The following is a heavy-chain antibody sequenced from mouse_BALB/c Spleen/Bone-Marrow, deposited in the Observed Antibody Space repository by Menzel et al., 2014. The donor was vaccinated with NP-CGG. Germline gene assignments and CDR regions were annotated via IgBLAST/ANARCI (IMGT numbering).Heavy chain of an antibody. Sequence: QVQLKESGAELMKPGASVKISCKATGYTFSSYWIEWVKQRPGHGLEWIGEILPGSGSIKYNEKFKGKATFTADTSSNTAYMQLSSLTTEDSGGLFCARPTYYGNYGFAYWGQGTLVTVSA. CDR1: GYTFSSYW. CDR2: ILPGSGSI. V-gene: IGHV1-9*01. D-gene: IGHD2-10*01. CDR3: ARPTYYGNYGFAY. J-gene: IGHJ3*01.